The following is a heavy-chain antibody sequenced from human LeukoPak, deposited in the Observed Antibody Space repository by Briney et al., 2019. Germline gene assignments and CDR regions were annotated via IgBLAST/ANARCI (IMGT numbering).Heavy chain of an antibody. CDR2: ISYDGSNK. CDR1: GFTFSSYA. V-gene: IGHV3-30-3*01. D-gene: IGHD4-17*01. Sequence: PGGSLRLSCAASGFTFSSYAMHWVRQAPGKGLEWVAVISYDGSNKYYADSVKGRFTISRDNSKNTLYLQMNSLRAEDTAVYYCAREGGYGDPYFDYWGQGTLVTVSS. CDR3: AREGGYGDPYFDY. J-gene: IGHJ4*02.